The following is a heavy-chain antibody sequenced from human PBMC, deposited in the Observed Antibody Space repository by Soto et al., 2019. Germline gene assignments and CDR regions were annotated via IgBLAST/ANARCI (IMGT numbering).Heavy chain of an antibody. Sequence: QVQLQESGPGLVKPSETLSLTCTVSGGSISSYYWSWIRHPPGKGLEWIGYIYYSGSTNYNPSLKSRVTISVDTSNNQFSLKLSSVAAADTAVYYCARENYYDSSGGLDSWGQGTLVTVAS. CDR1: GGSISSYY. V-gene: IGHV4-59*01. J-gene: IGHJ5*01. CDR2: IYYSGST. D-gene: IGHD3-22*01. CDR3: ARENYYDSSGGLDS.